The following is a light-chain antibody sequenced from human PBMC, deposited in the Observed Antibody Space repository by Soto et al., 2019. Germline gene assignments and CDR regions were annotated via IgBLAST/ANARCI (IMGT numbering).Light chain of an antibody. CDR2: DTS. Sequence: EIVVTQSPATLSASPGERVTLSCRASHFVSSRLAWYQQSPGQDPRLLIYDTSTRAPGISARFSGRGSGTEFTLTISSLQSEDFAVYYCQEYIHWPPGMFGPGTTVDIK. CDR1: HFVSSR. V-gene: IGKV3-15*01. J-gene: IGKJ1*01. CDR3: QEYIHWPPGM.